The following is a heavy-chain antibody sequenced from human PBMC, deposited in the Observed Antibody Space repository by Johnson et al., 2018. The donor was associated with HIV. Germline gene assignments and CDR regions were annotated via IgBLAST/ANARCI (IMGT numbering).Heavy chain of an antibody. V-gene: IGHV3-33*06. CDR2: LWNDGNNE. CDR3: AKDFGSSSWHAFDV. Sequence: QEKLVESGGGLVQPGGSLRLSCAASGFTFSSYWMSWVRQAPGWGLEWVAVLWNDGNNEYYSDSVQGRFSISTDNSKNTLYLQMNNLRAEDTSVYYCAKDFGSSSWHAFDVWGQGTMVTVSS. D-gene: IGHD6-13*01. J-gene: IGHJ3*01. CDR1: GFTFSSYW.